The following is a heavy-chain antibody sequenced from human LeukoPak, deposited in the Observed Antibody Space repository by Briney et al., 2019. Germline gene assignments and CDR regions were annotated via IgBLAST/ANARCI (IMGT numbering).Heavy chain of an antibody. J-gene: IGHJ4*02. CDR3: AREVRGMGFDY. V-gene: IGHV3-30*03. D-gene: IGHD1-14*01. Sequence: GGSLRLSCAASGFTFSSYGMHWVRQAPGKGLEWVAVISYDGSNKYYADSVKGRFTISRDNSKNTLYLQMNSLRAEDTAVYYCAREVRGMGFDYWGQGTLVTVSS. CDR2: ISYDGSNK. CDR1: GFTFSSYG.